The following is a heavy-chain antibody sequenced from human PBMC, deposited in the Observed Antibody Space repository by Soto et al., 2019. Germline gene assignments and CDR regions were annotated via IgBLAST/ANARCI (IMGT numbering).Heavy chain of an antibody. V-gene: IGHV3-74*01. J-gene: IGHJ4*02. CDR1: GFTFSSYW. CDR2: INSDGSST. Sequence: EVQLVESGGGLVQPGGSLRLSCAASGFTFSSYWMHWVRQAPGKGLVWVSRINSDGSSTSYADSVKGRFTISRDNSKNTLYLKMNILRDEDTAVYYCARDRGDYFDYWGQGTLVTVSS. CDR3: ARDRGDYFDY. D-gene: IGHD3-10*01.